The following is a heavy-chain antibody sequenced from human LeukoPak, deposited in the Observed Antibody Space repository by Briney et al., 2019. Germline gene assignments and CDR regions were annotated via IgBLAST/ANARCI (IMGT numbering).Heavy chain of an antibody. CDR3: ARAPRIAAAGTLMDV. D-gene: IGHD6-13*01. J-gene: IGHJ6*02. Sequence: PGGSLRLSCAASGFTFSSYDMHWVRQATGKGLEWVSAIGTAGDTYYPGSVKGRLTISRENAKNSLYLQMNSLRAGDTAVYYCARAPRIAAAGTLMDVWGQGTTVTVSS. CDR2: IGTAGDT. CDR1: GFTFSSYD. V-gene: IGHV3-13*01.